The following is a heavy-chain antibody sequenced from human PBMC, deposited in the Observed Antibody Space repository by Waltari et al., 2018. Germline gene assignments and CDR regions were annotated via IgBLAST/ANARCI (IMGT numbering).Heavy chain of an antibody. CDR3: ARDGRYSGYDN. CDR1: GYTFTSYA. CDR2: INAGNGNT. J-gene: IGHJ4*02. V-gene: IGHV1-3*01. D-gene: IGHD5-12*01. Sequence: QVQLVQSGAEVKKPGASVKVSCKASGYTFTSYAMHWVRQAPGQRLEWMGWINAGNGNTKYSQKFQGRVTNTRDTSASTAYMELSSLRSEDTAVYYCARDGRYSGYDNWGQGTLVTVSS.